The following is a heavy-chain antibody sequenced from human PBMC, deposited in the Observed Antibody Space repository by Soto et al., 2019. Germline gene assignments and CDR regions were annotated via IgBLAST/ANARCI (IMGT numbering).Heavy chain of an antibody. CDR1: GGTFSSYA. Sequence: GASGKVSCKASGGTFSSYAISWVRQAPGQGLEWMGGIIPIFGTANYAQKFQGRVTITADESTSTAYMELSSLRSEDTAVYYCASSTTAAEYFQHWGQGTLVTVSS. CDR2: IIPIFGTA. V-gene: IGHV1-69*13. CDR3: ASSTTAAEYFQH. J-gene: IGHJ1*01. D-gene: IGHD4-17*01.